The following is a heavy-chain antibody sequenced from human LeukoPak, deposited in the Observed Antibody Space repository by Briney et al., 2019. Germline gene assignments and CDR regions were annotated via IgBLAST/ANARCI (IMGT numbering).Heavy chain of an antibody. J-gene: IGHJ5*02. CDR3: AGEGMMTTVTHGENWFDP. Sequence: ASVKVSCKASGGTFSSYAISWVRQAPGQGLEWMGRIIPIFGTANYAQKFQGRVTITTDESTSTAYMELSSLRSEDTAVYYCAGEGMMTTVTHGENWFDPWGQGTLVTVSS. V-gene: IGHV1-69*05. CDR2: IIPIFGTA. D-gene: IGHD4-17*01. CDR1: GGTFSSYA.